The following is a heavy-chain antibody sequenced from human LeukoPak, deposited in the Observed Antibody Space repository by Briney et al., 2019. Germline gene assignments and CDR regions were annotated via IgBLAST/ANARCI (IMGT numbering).Heavy chain of an antibody. CDR3: ARDVVGFDY. V-gene: IGHV4-61*02. D-gene: IGHD2-21*01. CDR1: GGSISSGSYY. J-gene: IGHJ4*02. CDR2: IYTSGST. Sequence: SETLSLTCTVSGGSISSGSYYWSWIRQPAWKGLEWIGRIYTSGSTNYNPSLKSRVTISLDTSKNQFSLKLSSVTAADTAVYYSARDVVGFDYWGQGTLVTVSS.